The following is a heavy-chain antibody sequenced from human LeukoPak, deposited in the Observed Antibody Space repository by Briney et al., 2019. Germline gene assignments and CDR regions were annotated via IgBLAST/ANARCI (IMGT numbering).Heavy chain of an antibody. Sequence: PSETLSLTCTVSGGSISSGTYYWGWIRQPPGKGLEWIGSVYYSGSTYYNPSLKSRVTISVDTSKNQFSLKLSSVTAADTAVYYCARGFGYYSFLLYFDYWGQGTLVTVSS. CDR3: ARGFGYYSFLLYFDY. CDR1: GGSISSGTYY. D-gene: IGHD3-22*01. V-gene: IGHV4-39*07. J-gene: IGHJ4*02. CDR2: VYYSGST.